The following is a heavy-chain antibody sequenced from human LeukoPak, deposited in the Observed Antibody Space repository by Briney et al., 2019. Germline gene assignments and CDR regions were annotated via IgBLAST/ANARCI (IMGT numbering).Heavy chain of an antibody. Sequence: PGGSLRLSCAASGFTFDDYGMSWVRQAPGKGLEWVSGINWNGGGTGYADSVKGRFTISRDNAKNSLYLQMNSLRAEDTASYYCAREAEYTYYYDSSGYSAYYFDYWGQGTLVTVSS. D-gene: IGHD3-22*01. CDR3: AREAEYTYYYDSSGYSAYYFDY. CDR2: INWNGGGT. CDR1: GFTFDDYG. J-gene: IGHJ4*02. V-gene: IGHV3-20*04.